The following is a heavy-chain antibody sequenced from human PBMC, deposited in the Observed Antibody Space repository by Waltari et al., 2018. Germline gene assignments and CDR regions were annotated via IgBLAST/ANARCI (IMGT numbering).Heavy chain of an antibody. CDR1: GFTFSAYR. V-gene: IGHV3-21*01. D-gene: IGHD3-22*01. CDR3: ARTDNLSGYYYGYFDY. CDR2: ISSSSSYI. J-gene: IGHJ4*02. Sequence: EVQLVESGGGLVKPGGSLRLSCAASGFTFSAYRMNWVCQSPGKGLEWVSSISSSSSYIYYADSVKGRFTISRDNAKNSLYLQMNSLRAEDTAVYYCARTDNLSGYYYGYFDYWGQGTLVTVSS.